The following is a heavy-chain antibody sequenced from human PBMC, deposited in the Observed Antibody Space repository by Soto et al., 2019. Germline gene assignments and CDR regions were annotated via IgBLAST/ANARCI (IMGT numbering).Heavy chain of an antibody. J-gene: IGHJ3*02. V-gene: IGHV3-21*01. CDR2: IGSSSRYI. CDR1: GFTFSTYN. Sequence: EMQLVESGGGLVKPGGSLRLSCAASGFTFSTYNMNWVRQTPGKGLEWVSSIGSSSRYIYYSDSVTGRFTISRDNAKNSLYLQMNSLRAEDTAVYYCARTIRGVTEGLDIWGQGTMVTVSS. D-gene: IGHD3-10*01. CDR3: ARTIRGVTEGLDI.